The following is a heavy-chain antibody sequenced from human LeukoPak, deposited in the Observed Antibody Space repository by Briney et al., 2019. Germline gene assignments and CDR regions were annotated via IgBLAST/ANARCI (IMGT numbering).Heavy chain of an antibody. CDR1: GGSISSSSYY. CDR3: ARGDSSGYYEQGGAFDI. J-gene: IGHJ3*02. D-gene: IGHD3-22*01. Sequence: SETLSLTCTVSGGSISSSSYYWGWIRQPPGKGLEWIGSIYYSGSTYYNPSLKSRVTISVDTSKNQFSLKLSSVTAADTAVYYCARGDSSGYYEQGGAFDIWGQGTMVTVSS. CDR2: IYYSGST. V-gene: IGHV4-39*01.